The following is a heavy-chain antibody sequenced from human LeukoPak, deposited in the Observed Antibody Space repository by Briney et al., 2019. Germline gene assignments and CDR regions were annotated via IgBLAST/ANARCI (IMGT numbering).Heavy chain of an antibody. CDR1: GFTFSTYA. Sequence: GGSLRLSCAASGFTFSTYAMSWVRQAPGKGLEWVSSISGGGYSTYYADSVKGRFTISRDNSNNTLNLQMNSLRAEDTAVYFCAKSKQWLPTALDNWGQETLVTVSS. V-gene: IGHV3-23*01. CDR3: AKSKQWLPTALDN. D-gene: IGHD6-19*01. J-gene: IGHJ4*02. CDR2: ISGGGYST.